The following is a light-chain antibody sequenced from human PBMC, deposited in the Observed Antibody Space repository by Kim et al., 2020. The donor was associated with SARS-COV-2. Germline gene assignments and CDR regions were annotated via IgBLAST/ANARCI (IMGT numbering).Light chain of an antibody. CDR2: DCS. Sequence: GPSITISCTGTSSDVGGYNYVSWYQQHPGKAPKLMIYDCSNRPSGVSNRFSGSKSGNTASLTISGLQAEDEADYYCNSYTSSSTLVFGGGTQLTVL. J-gene: IGLJ3*02. V-gene: IGLV2-14*03. CDR3: NSYTSSSTLV. CDR1: SSDVGGYNY.